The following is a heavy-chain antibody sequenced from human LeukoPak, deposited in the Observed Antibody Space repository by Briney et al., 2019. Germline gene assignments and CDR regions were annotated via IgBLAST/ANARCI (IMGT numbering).Heavy chain of an antibody. CDR2: IYYTSTT. Sequence: PSETLSLTCTISGDTISSSDYDWGWIRQTPGKGLEWIGSIYYTSTTYYTPSLKSRVTISVDTSENQFSLKLTSVTAADTAVYYCARHPAADYDFWSGSFYYYGMDVWGQGTTVTVSS. J-gene: IGHJ6*02. CDR1: GDTISSSDYD. D-gene: IGHD3-3*01. CDR3: ARHPAADYDFWSGSFYYYGMDV. V-gene: IGHV4-39*01.